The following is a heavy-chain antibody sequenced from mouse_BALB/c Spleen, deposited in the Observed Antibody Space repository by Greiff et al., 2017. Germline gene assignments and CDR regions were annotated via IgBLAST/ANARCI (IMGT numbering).Heavy chain of an antibody. CDR3: ARDWEDWYFDV. CDR2: ISSGSSTI. Sequence: EVKVVESGGGLVQPGGSRKLSCAASGFTFSSFGMHWVRQAPEKGLEWVAYISSGSSTIYYADTVKGRFTISRDNPKNTLFLQRTSLRSEDTAMYYCARDWEDWYFDVWGAGTTVTVSS. CDR1: GFTFSSFG. V-gene: IGHV5-17*02. D-gene: IGHD4-1*01. J-gene: IGHJ1*01.